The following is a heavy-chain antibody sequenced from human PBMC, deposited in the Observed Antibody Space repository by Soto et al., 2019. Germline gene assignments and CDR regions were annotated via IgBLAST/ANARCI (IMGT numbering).Heavy chain of an antibody. V-gene: IGHV4-30-4*08. Sequence: SETLSLTCAVYGGSFSGYYWSWIRQPPGKGLEWIGYIYYSGSTYYNPSLKSRVTISVDTSKNQFSLKLSSVTAADTAVYYCARGPSGDKDHYWGQGALVTVSS. D-gene: IGHD7-27*01. CDR2: IYYSGST. CDR1: GGSFSGYY. CDR3: ARGPSGDKDHY. J-gene: IGHJ4*02.